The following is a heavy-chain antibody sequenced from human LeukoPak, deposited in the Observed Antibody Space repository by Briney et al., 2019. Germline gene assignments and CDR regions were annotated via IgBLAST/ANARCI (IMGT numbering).Heavy chain of an antibody. CDR2: IYSGGST. CDR3: ARDTMVRGVKLFDY. CDR1: GFTVSSNY. V-gene: IGHV3-66*01. J-gene: IGHJ4*02. Sequence: GGSLRLSCAASGFTVSSNYMSWVRQAPGKGLEWVSVIYSGGSTYYADSVKGRFTISRDNSKNTLYLQMNSLRAEDTAVYYCARDTMVRGVKLFDYWGQGTLVTVSS. D-gene: IGHD3-10*01.